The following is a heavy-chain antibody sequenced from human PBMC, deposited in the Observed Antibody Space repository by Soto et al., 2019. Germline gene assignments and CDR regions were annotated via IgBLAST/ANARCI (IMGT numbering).Heavy chain of an antibody. CDR2: IKDDGGDE. CDR1: GFTFSPYW. D-gene: IGHD6-19*01. CDR3: AGGSGWISDT. V-gene: IGHV3-7*05. Sequence: EVQLVESGGGWVQAGGSLRLSCAASGFTFSPYWMSWVRQAPGKGLEWVAIIKDDGGDELYLEAVRGRFTISRDNAKKSLYLAMDSLRVEDTAVYYCAGGSGWISDTWGQGTLVTVSS. J-gene: IGHJ5*02.